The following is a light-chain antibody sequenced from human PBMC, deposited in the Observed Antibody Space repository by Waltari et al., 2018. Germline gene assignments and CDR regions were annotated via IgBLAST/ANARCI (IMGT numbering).Light chain of an antibody. CDR2: EVN. CDR3: CSHSSSSTLVL. J-gene: IGLJ3*02. V-gene: IGLV2-14*01. CDR1: TTDVCAFNF. Sequence: QSALTQPASVSGSPGQSITLSCTGTTTDVCAFNFVPWYQQHPGEVPKLLIYEVNNRPSGVSDRFSGSRSGNTASLTISGLLAEDEADYYCCSHSSSSTLVLFGGGTKVTVL.